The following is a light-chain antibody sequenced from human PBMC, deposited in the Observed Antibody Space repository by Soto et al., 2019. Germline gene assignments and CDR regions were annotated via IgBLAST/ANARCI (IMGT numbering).Light chain of an antibody. V-gene: IGLV1-40*01. J-gene: IGLJ1*01. Sequence: QSVLTQPPSVSGAPGQRGTISCTGSSSNIGAGYDVHWYLQLPGTAPKPLIYGNTNRPSGVPDRFSGSKSGSSASLAITGLQAEDEADYYCQSHDSSLHASVFGTGTKSPS. CDR1: SSNIGAGYD. CDR3: QSHDSSLHASV. CDR2: GNT.